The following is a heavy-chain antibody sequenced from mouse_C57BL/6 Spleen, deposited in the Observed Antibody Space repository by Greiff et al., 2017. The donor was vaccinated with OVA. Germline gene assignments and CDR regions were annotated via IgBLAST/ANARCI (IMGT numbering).Heavy chain of an antibody. Sequence: EVHLVESGAELVRPGASVKLSCTASGFNIKDYYMHWVKQRPEQGLEWIGRIDPEDGDTEYAPKFQGKATMTADTSSNTAYLQLSSLTSEDTAVYYCPPLRPGYYYAMDYWGQGTSVTVSS. J-gene: IGHJ4*01. CDR3: PPLRPGYYYAMDY. CDR1: GFNIKDYY. D-gene: IGHD2-4*01. CDR2: IDPEDGDT. V-gene: IGHV14-1*01.